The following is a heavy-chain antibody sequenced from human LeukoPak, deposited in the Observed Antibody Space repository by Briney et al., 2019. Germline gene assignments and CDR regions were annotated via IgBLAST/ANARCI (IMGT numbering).Heavy chain of an antibody. V-gene: IGHV4-34*01. CDR1: GGSFSGYY. Sequence: SETLSLTCAVYGGSFSGYYWSWIRHPPGQGLEWFGEINHSGSTNYNPSLKSRVTISVDTSKNQFSLKLSSVTAADTAVYYCARGRRYYYDSSGYGFDCWGQGTLVTVSS. J-gene: IGHJ4*02. CDR3: ARGRRYYYDSSGYGFDC. D-gene: IGHD3-22*01. CDR2: INHSGST.